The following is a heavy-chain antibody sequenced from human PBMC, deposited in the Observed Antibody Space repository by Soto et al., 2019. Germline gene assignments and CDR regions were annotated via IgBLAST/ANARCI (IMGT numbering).Heavy chain of an antibody. CDR2: INPSGGST. Sequence: QVQLVQSGAEVKKPGASVKVSCKASGYTFTSYYMHWVRQAPGQGLQWMGIINPSGGSTSYAQKFQGRVTMTRDTSTSTVYMALSRLRSEDTAVYYCARGGPDSDDYYCYGMDVWGQGTTVTVSS. CDR1: GYTFTSYY. V-gene: IGHV1-46*01. D-gene: IGHD2-15*01. J-gene: IGHJ6*02. CDR3: ARGGPDSDDYYCYGMDV.